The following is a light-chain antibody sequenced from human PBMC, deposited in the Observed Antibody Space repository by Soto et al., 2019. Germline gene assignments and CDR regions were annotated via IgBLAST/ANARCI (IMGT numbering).Light chain of an antibody. J-gene: IGLJ3*02. V-gene: IGLV2-23*01. Sequence: QSALTRPASVPGSPGQSITISCTGTSSDVGTYKPVSWYQQHPGKAPKVIIYDDIKRPSGVSNRFSGSKSGNTASLTISGLQAEDEADYYCCSFAGSTTWFGGGTKLTVL. CDR3: CSFAGSTTW. CDR2: DDI. CDR1: SSDVGTYKP.